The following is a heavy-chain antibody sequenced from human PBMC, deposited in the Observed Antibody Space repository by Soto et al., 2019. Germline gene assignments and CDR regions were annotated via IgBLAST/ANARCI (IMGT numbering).Heavy chain of an antibody. CDR3: TRVFYNWNDDGVHFDY. CDR1: GFTFGDYA. D-gene: IGHD1-20*01. V-gene: IGHV3-49*03. Sequence: GGSLRLSCTASGFTFGDYAMSWFRQAPGKGLEWVGFIRSKAYGGTTEYAASVKGRFTISRDDSKSIAYLQMNSLKTEDTAVYYCTRVFYNWNDDGVHFDYWGQGTLVTVSS. J-gene: IGHJ4*02. CDR2: IRSKAYGGTT.